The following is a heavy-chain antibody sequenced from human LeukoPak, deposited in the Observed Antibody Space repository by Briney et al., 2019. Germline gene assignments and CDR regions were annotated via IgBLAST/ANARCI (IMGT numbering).Heavy chain of an antibody. CDR2: INHSGST. D-gene: IGHD4-17*01. V-gene: IGHV4-34*01. CDR1: GASISSGGYS. Sequence: SETLSLTCVVSGASISSGGYSWTWIRQPPGKGLEWIGEINHSGSTNYNPSLKSRVTISVDTSKNQFSLKLSSVTAADTAVYYCARGPPRRKGDYFDIWGQGTMVTVSS. J-gene: IGHJ3*02. CDR3: ARGPPRRKGDYFDI.